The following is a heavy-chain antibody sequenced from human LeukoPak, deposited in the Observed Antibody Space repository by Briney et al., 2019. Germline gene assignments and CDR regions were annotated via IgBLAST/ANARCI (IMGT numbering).Heavy chain of an antibody. J-gene: IGHJ4*02. Sequence: GGSLRLSCAASGFTFSSYWMSWVRQAPGKGLEWVANIKQDGSEKYYVDSVKGRFTISRDNAKNSLYLQMNSLRAEDKAVYHCARAPKYCSGGSCYLNRFDYWGQGTLVTVSS. CDR2: IKQDGSEK. CDR1: GFTFSSYW. CDR3: ARAPKYCSGGSCYLNRFDY. D-gene: IGHD2-15*01. V-gene: IGHV3-7*01.